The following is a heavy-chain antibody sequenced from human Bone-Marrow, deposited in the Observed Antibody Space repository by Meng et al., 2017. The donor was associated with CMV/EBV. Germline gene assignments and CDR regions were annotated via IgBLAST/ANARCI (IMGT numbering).Heavy chain of an antibody. V-gene: IGHV3-21*01. D-gene: IGHD3-3*01. CDR3: ARDSTGALFGVVIMVY. CDR2: ISSSSSYI. J-gene: IGHJ4*02. Sequence: GESLKISCAASGFTFSSYWMHWVRQAPGKGLEWVSSISSSSSYIYYADSVKGRFTISRDNAKNSLYLQMNSLRAEDTAVYYCARDSTGALFGVVIMVYWGQGNLVNVAS. CDR1: GFTFSSYW.